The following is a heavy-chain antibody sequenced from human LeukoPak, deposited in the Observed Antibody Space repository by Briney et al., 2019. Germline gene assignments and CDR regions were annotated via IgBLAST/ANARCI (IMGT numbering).Heavy chain of an antibody. CDR2: INPNSGDT. D-gene: IGHD5-24*01. V-gene: IGHV1-2*02. CDR3: ASNTDGYKDY. Sequence: ASVKVSCKASGYTFIGFYIHWVRQAPGQGLEWMGWINPNSGDTHYAQNFQGRVTMTRDTSISTAYMELSRLRSEDTAVYYCASNTDGYKDYWGQGTLVTVSS. CDR1: GYTFIGFY. J-gene: IGHJ4*02.